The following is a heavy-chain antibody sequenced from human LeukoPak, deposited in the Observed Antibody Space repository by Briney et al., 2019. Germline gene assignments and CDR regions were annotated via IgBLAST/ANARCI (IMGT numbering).Heavy chain of an antibody. V-gene: IGHV3-74*01. Sequence: PGGCLRLSCVASEYTFIDSGLNAVPPAPGGGLVCASRINSDGSSTSYADSVKGRFTISRDNAKNTLYLQMNSLRAEDTAVYYCARVGYSYGYDYWGQGTLVTVSS. J-gene: IGHJ4*02. CDR1: EYTFIDSG. CDR3: ARVGYSYGYDY. CDR2: INSDGSST. D-gene: IGHD5-18*01.